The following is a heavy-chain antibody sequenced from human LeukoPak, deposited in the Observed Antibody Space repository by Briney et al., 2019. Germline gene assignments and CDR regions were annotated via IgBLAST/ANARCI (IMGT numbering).Heavy chain of an antibody. CDR1: GGSFSDYF. V-gene: IGHV4-34*01. CDR2: IDDGGTT. J-gene: IGHJ3*02. Sequence: SETLSLTCTVYGGSFSDYFWSWIRQPPGKRLEWIGEIDDGGTTNYNPSLMSRVTVSMDRSKKQFSLTMNSVTAADTAVYYCARFSRITGGDWGDAFDIWGHGTTVSVSS. D-gene: IGHD2-21*02. CDR3: ARFSRITGGDWGDAFDI.